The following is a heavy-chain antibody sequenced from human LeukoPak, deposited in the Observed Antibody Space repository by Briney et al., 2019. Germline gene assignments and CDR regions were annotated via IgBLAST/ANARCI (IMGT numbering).Heavy chain of an antibody. V-gene: IGHV4-30-4*01. D-gene: IGHD2-2*02. CDR1: GGSISSGDYY. CDR2: IYYSGST. Sequence: SETLSLTCTVSGGSISSGDYYWSWIRQPPGKGLEWIGYIYYSGSTYYNPSLKSRVTISVDTSKNQFSLKLSSVTAADTAVYYCARAAGYCSSTSCHKAPYYYGMDVWGQGTTVTVSS. J-gene: IGHJ6*02. CDR3: ARAAGYCSSTSCHKAPYYYGMDV.